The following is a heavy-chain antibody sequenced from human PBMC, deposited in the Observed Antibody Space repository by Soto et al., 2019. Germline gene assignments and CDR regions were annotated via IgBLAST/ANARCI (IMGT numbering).Heavy chain of an antibody. CDR3: ARRYSSSSFDY. CDR2: IYYSGST. J-gene: IGHJ4*02. V-gene: IGHV4-39*01. D-gene: IGHD6-6*01. Sequence: PSETLSLTCTVSGGSISSSSYYWGWIRQPPGKGLEWIGSIYYSGSTYYNPSLKSRVTISVDTSKNQFSLKLGSVTAADTAVYYCARRYSSSSFDYWGQGTLVTVSS. CDR1: GGSISSSSYY.